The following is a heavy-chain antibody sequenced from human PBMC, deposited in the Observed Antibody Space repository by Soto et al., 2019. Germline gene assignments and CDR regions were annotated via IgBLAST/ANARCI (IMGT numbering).Heavy chain of an antibody. CDR1: GFTFSSYW. CDR3: ARIPYGDEFCFDP. D-gene: IGHD4-17*01. J-gene: IGHJ5*02. Sequence: GGSLRLSCAASGFTFSSYWMSWVRQAPGKGLEWVANIKQDGSEKYYVDSAKGRFTISRDNAKNSLYLQMNSLRAEDTAVYYCARIPYGDEFCFDPWGQGTLVTVSS. CDR2: IKQDGSEK. V-gene: IGHV3-7*03.